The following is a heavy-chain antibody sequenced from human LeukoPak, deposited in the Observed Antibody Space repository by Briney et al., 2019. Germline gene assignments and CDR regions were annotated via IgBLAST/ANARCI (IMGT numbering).Heavy chain of an antibody. Sequence: PGGSLRLSCAASGFTFSSYWMHWVRQAPGKELLWVSRINSDGSRTYYADSVKGRFTTSRDNAKNALHLQMNSLTAEDTAVYYCVLDLFSSFAFDIWGQGTMVTVSS. V-gene: IGHV3-74*01. CDR3: VLDLFSSFAFDI. J-gene: IGHJ3*02. CDR2: INSDGSRT. D-gene: IGHD3/OR15-3a*01. CDR1: GFTFSSYW.